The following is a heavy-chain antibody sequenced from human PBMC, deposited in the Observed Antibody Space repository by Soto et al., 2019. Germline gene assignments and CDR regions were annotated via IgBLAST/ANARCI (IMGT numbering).Heavy chain of an antibody. Sequence: SETLSLTCTVSGGSISSYYWSWIRQPPGKGLEWIGYIYYSGSTNYNPSLKSRVTISVDTSKNQFSLKLSSVTAADTAVYYCARDSWGTVYSSSFYYGMDVWGQGTTVTVSS. CDR3: ARDSWGTVYSSSFYYGMDV. J-gene: IGHJ6*02. V-gene: IGHV4-59*01. CDR2: IYYSGST. CDR1: GGSISSYY. D-gene: IGHD6-6*01.